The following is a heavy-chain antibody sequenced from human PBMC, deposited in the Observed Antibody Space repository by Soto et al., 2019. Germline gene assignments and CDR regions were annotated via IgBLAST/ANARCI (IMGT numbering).Heavy chain of an antibody. CDR1: GGSISSSNW. CDR3: ARDFGDYVGFDTGIGSTPNYYYMDV. CDR2: IYHSGST. Sequence: PSETLSLTCAVSGGSISSSNWWSRVRQPPGKGLEWIGEIYHSGSTNYNPSLKSRVTISVDTSKNQFSLKLSSVTAADTAVYYCARDFGDYVGFDTGIGSTPNYYYMDVWGKGTTVTVSS. J-gene: IGHJ6*03. D-gene: IGHD4-17*01. V-gene: IGHV4-4*02.